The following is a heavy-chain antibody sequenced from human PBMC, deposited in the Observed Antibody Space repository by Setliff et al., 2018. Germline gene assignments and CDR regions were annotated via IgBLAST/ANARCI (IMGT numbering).Heavy chain of an antibody. CDR2: IDWDDEK. J-gene: IGHJ5*02. V-gene: IGHV2-70*04. CDR3: ARTVGYSSVWYDGDWFDP. CDR1: GFSLSTSTVR. Sequence: SGPTLVNPTETLTLTCTFSGFSLSTSTVRVSWIRQPPGKALEWLARIDWDDEKFYSTSLKTRLTISKDTSKNQVILTMTNMDPADTATYYCARTVGYSSVWYDGDWFDPWGQGTLVTV. D-gene: IGHD6-19*01.